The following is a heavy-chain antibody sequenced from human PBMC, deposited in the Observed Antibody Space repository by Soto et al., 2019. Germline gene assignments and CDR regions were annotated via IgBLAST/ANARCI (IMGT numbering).Heavy chain of an antibody. V-gene: IGHV3-53*01. CDR2: MYSGGDI. CDR3: VSRLPSWVFDY. D-gene: IGHD3-16*01. J-gene: IGHJ4*01. Sequence: LRLSCLVSGVTVNTNYMCWVRQAPGRVLGWVSAMYSGGDIDYADSVKGRFTICRDTSENTLYLRMDKLRVKDTAVYFCVSRLPSWVFDYWGQGTLVTV. CDR1: GVTVNTNY.